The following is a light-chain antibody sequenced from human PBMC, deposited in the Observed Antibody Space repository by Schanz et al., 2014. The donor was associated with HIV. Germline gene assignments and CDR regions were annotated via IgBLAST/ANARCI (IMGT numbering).Light chain of an antibody. J-gene: IGLJ3*02. Sequence: QSALTQPPSASGSPGQSVTISCTGTSRDVGGYNYVSWYQQHPGKAPKLMIYEVSKRPSGVPDRFSGSKSGNTASLTVSGLQAEDEADYYCSSFAGSNIPWVFGGGTKLTVL. CDR1: SRDVGGYNY. V-gene: IGLV2-8*01. CDR3: SSFAGSNIPWV. CDR2: EVS.